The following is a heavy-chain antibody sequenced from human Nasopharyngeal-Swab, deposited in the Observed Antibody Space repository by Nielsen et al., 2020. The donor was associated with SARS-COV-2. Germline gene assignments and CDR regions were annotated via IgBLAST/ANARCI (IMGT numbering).Heavy chain of an antibody. Sequence: GESLKISCAASGFTFSNAWMSWVRQAPGKGLEWVGRIKSKNDGGTTDYAAHVKGRFTISRDDSKNTLYLQMNSLKTEDTAVYYCTTGSSGWYHYYYGMDVWGQGTTVTVSS. V-gene: IGHV3-15*01. CDR3: TTGSSGWYHYYYGMDV. CDR2: IKSKNDGGTT. D-gene: IGHD6-19*01. CDR1: GFTFSNAW. J-gene: IGHJ6*02.